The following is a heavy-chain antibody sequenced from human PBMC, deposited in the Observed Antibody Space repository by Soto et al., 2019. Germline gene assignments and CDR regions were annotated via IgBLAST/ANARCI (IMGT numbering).Heavy chain of an antibody. D-gene: IGHD5-12*01. CDR2: FSSSSGTI. V-gene: IGHV3-48*01. CDR1: GFTFSSYS. Sequence: EVQLVESGGGLVQPGGSLRLSCAASGFTFSSYSMSWVRQAPGKGLEWVSYFSSSSGTIYYADSVQGRFIISRDNAKNSLYLQMHSLRAEDTDVYYCARERDSAYPSLDYWGQGTLVTVSS. J-gene: IGHJ4*02. CDR3: ARERDSAYPSLDY.